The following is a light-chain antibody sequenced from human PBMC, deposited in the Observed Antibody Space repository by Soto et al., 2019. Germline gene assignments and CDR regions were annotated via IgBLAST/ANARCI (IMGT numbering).Light chain of an antibody. V-gene: IGLV3-1*01. J-gene: IGLJ3*02. CDR2: QDK. CDR1: KLGHKY. Sequence: SYELTQPPSVSVSPGQTASITCSGDKLGHKYASWYQQKPGQSPVLVIYQDKKRPSGIPERFSGSNSGNTATLTISGAQAMDEADYYCQAWDNSTVVFGGGTKLTVL. CDR3: QAWDNSTVV.